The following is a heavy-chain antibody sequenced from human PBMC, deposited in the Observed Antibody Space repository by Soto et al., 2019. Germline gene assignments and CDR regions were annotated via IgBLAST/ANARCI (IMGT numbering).Heavy chain of an antibody. J-gene: IGHJ6*02. Sequence: SLPMSVTWTVSDGNISSRGYYRSWKRKHPGKGLEWIGYINYSGSTNYNPSLKSRVTISVDTSKNQFSLKLSSVTAADTAVYYCARERYSGSYYGRYYYYGMDVWGQGTTVTVSS. CDR1: DGNISSRGYY. CDR2: INYSGST. V-gene: IGHV4-31*02. D-gene: IGHD1-26*01. CDR3: ARERYSGSYYGRYYYYGMDV.